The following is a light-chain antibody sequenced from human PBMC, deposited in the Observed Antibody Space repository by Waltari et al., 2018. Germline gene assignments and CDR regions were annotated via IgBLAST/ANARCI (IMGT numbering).Light chain of an antibody. CDR1: QSLFWNSNKNNN. V-gene: IGKV4-1*01. CDR3: QQYYSFPLT. Sequence: IVMTQSPDSLAVSLGERATCNCWSSQSLFWNSNKNNNLAWYQHKPGQPPKLLFYWASTREYGVPDRFSGSGSGTDFTLTINNLQAEDVAVYYCQQYYSFPLTFGGGTKVEIK. J-gene: IGKJ4*01. CDR2: WAS.